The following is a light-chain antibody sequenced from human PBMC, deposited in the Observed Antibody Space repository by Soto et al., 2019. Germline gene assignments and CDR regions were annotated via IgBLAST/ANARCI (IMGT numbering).Light chain of an antibody. J-gene: IGKJ2*01. CDR3: QHYNNWPFT. Sequence: EIVMTQSPATLSVSPGERATLSCRASQSVSSNLAWYQQKPGQAPRLLIYGASTRATGIPARFSGSGSGTEFTLTISNLQSEDFAVYYCQHYNNWPFTFGQGTKVDIK. CDR2: GAS. CDR1: QSVSSN. V-gene: IGKV3-15*01.